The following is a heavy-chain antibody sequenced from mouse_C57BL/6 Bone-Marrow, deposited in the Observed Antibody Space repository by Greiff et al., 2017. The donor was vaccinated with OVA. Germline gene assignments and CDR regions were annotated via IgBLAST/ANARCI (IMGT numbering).Heavy chain of an antibody. CDR2: IWSGGST. CDR3: ARNFYDGYYGDYYFDY. D-gene: IGHD2-3*01. V-gene: IGHV2-2*01. J-gene: IGHJ2*01. CDR1: GFSLPSYG. Sequence: VQLQESGPGLVQPSQSLSITCTVSGFSLPSYGVHWVRPSPGKGLEWLGVIWSGGSTDYNAAFISRLSISKDNSKSQVVFKMNSLQADDTAIYYCARNFYDGYYGDYYFDYWGQGTTLTVSS.